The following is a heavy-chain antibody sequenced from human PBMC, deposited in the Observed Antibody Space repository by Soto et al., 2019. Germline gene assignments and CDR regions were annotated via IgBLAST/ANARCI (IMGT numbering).Heavy chain of an antibody. V-gene: IGHV1-69*06. D-gene: IGHD1-7*01. Sequence: QVQLVQSGAEVKKPGSSVKVSCKASGCTFSNYVVNWVRQAPGQGLEWMGRIIPISGAANYAQKFQGRVTITADKSTSTSYMELSSLRSEDTAVYYCARDMTRTVVPYFDFWGQGTLFTVSS. CDR2: IIPISGAA. J-gene: IGHJ4*02. CDR3: ARDMTRTVVPYFDF. CDR1: GCTFSNYV.